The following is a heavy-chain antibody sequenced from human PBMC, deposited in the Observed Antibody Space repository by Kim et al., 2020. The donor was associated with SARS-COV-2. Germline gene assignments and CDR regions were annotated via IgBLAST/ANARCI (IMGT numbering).Heavy chain of an antibody. J-gene: IGHJ3*02. CDR1: GFTFSSYG. CDR2: IWYDGSNK. V-gene: IGHV3-33*06. Sequence: GGSLRLSCAASGFTFSSYGMHWVRQAPGKGLEWVAVIWYDGSNKYYADSVKGRFTISRDNSKNTLYLQMNSLRAEDTAVYYCAKEATEKRIVSGLDAFDIWGRGRMGTVSS. CDR3: AKEATEKRIVSGLDAFDI. D-gene: IGHD3-22*01.